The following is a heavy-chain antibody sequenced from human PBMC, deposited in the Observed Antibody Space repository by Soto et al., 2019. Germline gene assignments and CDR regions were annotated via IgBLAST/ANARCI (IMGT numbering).Heavy chain of an antibody. V-gene: IGHV4-59*02. Sequence: SETLSLTCTVSXASVXXXXWSWLRQPPGKGLEWIGFMYYSGSFNYNPSLTSRVTISVDTSENQFFLKVTSVTADDTAVYYCAAYYYYFCMDVWGQRTTVTVSS. J-gene: IGHJ6*02. CDR1: XASVXXXX. CDR2: MYYSGSF. CDR3: AAYYYYFCMDV.